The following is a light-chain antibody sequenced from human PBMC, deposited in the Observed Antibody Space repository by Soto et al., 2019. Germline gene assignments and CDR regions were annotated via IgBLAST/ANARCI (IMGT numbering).Light chain of an antibody. CDR3: QVYNNGPPG. J-gene: IGKJ5*01. V-gene: IGKV3-15*01. CDR2: DAS. CDR1: QSLRSS. Sequence: EIVFTTSPYTLSVSIGDRATLSCRASQSLRSSLAWYQQKPGQAPRLLIYDASTRATGIPARFSGGGSGTEFTLTISGLQIEDLATYYCQVYNNGPPGFGQGTRLEIK.